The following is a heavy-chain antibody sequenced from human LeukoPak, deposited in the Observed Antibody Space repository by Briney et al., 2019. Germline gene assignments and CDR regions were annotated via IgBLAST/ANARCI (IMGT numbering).Heavy chain of an antibody. J-gene: IGHJ4*02. CDR1: EFTFSNYW. V-gene: IGHV3-7*01. CDR3: ARDVGYFRFDY. Sequence: GGSLRLSCAVSEFTFSNYWMTWVRQAPGKGLEWVANIKEDGSDKYYVDSVKGRFTISRDNAKNSLYLQMNNLRAEDTAVYYCARDVGYFRFDYWGQGTLVTVSS. CDR2: IKEDGSDK. D-gene: IGHD5-18*01.